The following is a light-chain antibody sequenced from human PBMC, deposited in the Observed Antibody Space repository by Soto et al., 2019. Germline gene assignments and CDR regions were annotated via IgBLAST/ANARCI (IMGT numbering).Light chain of an antibody. J-gene: IGKJ4*01. Sequence: IQMTQSPSTLSGSVGDRVTITCRASQSISSWLAWYQQKPGKAPKLLIYDASSLESGVPSRFSGSGSGTEFTLTISSLQPDYFATYYCQQYNSYLTFGGGTKVDIK. CDR2: DAS. CDR3: QQYNSYLT. V-gene: IGKV1-5*01. CDR1: QSISSW.